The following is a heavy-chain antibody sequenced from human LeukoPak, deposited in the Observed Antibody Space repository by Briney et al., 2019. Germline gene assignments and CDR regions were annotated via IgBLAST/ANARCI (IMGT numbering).Heavy chain of an antibody. CDR3: ARDEGGIYYIY. J-gene: IGHJ1*01. V-gene: IGHV1-2*02. D-gene: IGHD1-26*01. CDR1: GYSFAGNY. Sequence: GASVKVSCKASGYSFAGNYLHWLRQAPGQGLEWMGWINPNSGETNYAENFQGRVTLTRDTTITTVHMDLSRLTSDDTAIYYCARDEGGIYYIYWGQGTLVTVSS. CDR2: INPNSGET.